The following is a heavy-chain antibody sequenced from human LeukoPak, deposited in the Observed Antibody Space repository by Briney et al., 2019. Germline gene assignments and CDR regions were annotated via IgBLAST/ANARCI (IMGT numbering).Heavy chain of an antibody. CDR3: ARGRSSSSTGWFDP. J-gene: IGHJ5*02. V-gene: IGHV4-34*01. CDR1: GGSFSGYY. Sequence: PSETLSLTCAVYGGSFSGYYWSWIRQPPGKGLEWIGETNHSGSTNYNPSLKSRVTISVDTSKKQFSLKLSSVTAADTAVYYCARGRSSSSTGWFDPWGQGTLVTVSS. D-gene: IGHD6-13*01. CDR2: TNHSGST.